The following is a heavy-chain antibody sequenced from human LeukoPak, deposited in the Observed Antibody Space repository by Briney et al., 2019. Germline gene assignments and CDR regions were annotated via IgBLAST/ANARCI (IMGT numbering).Heavy chain of an antibody. D-gene: IGHD6-19*01. CDR3: ARDSSSGWYHGY. V-gene: IGHV3-21*01. CDR2: ISSSGTYI. J-gene: IGHJ4*02. Sequence: PGGSLRLSCSASGFTFVTYDMNWVRQAPGKGLEWISSISSSGTYIYYADSVKGRFTISRDNSKNTLYLQMNSLRAEDTAVYYCARDSSSGWYHGYWGQGTLVTVSS. CDR1: GFTFVTYD.